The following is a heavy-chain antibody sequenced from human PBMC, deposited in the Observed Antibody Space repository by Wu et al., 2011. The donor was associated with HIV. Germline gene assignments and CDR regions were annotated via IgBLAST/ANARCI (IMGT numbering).Heavy chain of an antibody. Sequence: QVQLVQSGAEVKKPGASVKVSCKASGYTFTAYYIHWVRQAPGQGLEWMGWINPNNGGTKFAQNFQGRVTMTRDTSINTAYMELSRLRSDDTAVYFCVRDGGVRASNPGGDCWGPGTLVTVSS. CDR2: INPNNGGT. D-gene: IGHD1-26*01. CDR1: GYTFTAYY. CDR3: VRDGGVRASNPGGDC. V-gene: IGHV1-2*02. J-gene: IGHJ4*02.